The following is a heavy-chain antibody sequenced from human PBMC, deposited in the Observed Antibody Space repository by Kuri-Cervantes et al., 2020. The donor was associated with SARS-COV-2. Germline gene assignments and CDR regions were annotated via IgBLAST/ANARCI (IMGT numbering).Heavy chain of an antibody. V-gene: IGHV1-2*02. Sequence: ASVKVSCKASGYTFTGYYMHWVRQAPGRGLEWMGWINPNSGGTNYAQKFQGRVTMTRDTSISTAYMELSRLRSDDTAVYYCARYKGYCSSTSCYGAFDIWGQGTMVTVSS. CDR2: INPNSGGT. CDR3: ARYKGYCSSTSCYGAFDI. J-gene: IGHJ3*02. D-gene: IGHD2-2*01. CDR1: GYTFTGYY.